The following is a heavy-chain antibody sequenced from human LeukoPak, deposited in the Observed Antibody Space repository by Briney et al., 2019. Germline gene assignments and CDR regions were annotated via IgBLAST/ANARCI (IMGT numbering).Heavy chain of an antibody. Sequence: GGSLRLSCAASGFTLSSYAMSWVRQGPGKGLEWVSAISVSGNTYHADSVKGRFTISRDSSKNTLYLQMNSLRAEDTAVYYCARDKLIFSYQLPSGAFDIWGQGTMVTVSS. J-gene: IGHJ3*02. V-gene: IGHV3-23*01. CDR2: ISVSGNT. CDR1: GFTLSSYA. D-gene: IGHD2-2*01. CDR3: ARDKLIFSYQLPSGAFDI.